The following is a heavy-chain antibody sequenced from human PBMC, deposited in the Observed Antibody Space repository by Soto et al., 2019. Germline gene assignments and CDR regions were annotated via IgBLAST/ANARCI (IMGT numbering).Heavy chain of an antibody. D-gene: IGHD3-10*01. CDR1: GFTFSSYA. J-gene: IGHJ3*02. CDR2: ISYDGSNK. V-gene: IGHV3-30-3*01. CDR3: ARDPGLIWFGELRMGYAFAI. Sequence: QVQLVESGGGVVQPGRSLRLSCAASGFTFSSYAMHWVRQAPGKGLEWVAVISYDGSNKYYADSVKGRFTVSRDNSKNTLYLQMNSLRAEDTAVYYCARDPGLIWFGELRMGYAFAIWGQGTMFTVSS.